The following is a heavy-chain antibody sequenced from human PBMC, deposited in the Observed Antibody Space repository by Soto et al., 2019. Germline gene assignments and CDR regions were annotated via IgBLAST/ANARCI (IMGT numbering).Heavy chain of an antibody. CDR1: GGSINYNSYH. CDR3: ARLVVVAPVANV. D-gene: IGHD2-2*01. Sequence: PSETLSLTCSVSGGSINYNSYHWGWIRQPPGQGLEWIGSIFYTGTTFYSPSLESRVTMSVDTSKNSFSLHLTSVTAADTAVYCCARLVVVAPVANVWGQGTLVTVSS. V-gene: IGHV4-39*02. J-gene: IGHJ4*02. CDR2: IFYTGTT.